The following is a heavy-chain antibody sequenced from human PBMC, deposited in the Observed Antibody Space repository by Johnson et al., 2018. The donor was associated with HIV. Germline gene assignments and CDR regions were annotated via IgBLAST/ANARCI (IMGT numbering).Heavy chain of an antibody. CDR3: ARDTWDLQDDDAFDI. CDR1: GFTFSGSA. Sequence: VQLVESGGGLVQPGGSLKLSCAASGFTFSGSAMHWVRQASGKGLEWVGRVRSKANNYGTAYAASVKGRFIISRDDSRNTAYLQMNSLRVEDTALYYCARDTWDLQDDDAFDIWGQGTKVTVSS. D-gene: IGHD1-26*01. V-gene: IGHV3-73*01. J-gene: IGHJ3*02. CDR2: VRSKANNYGT.